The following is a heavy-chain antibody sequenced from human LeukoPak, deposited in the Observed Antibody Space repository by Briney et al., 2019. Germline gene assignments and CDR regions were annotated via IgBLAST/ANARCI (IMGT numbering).Heavy chain of an antibody. J-gene: IGHJ4*02. CDR2: IKRDGSEK. D-gene: IGHD5-18*01. CDR3: AREIQHGLFDY. Sequence: GGSLRLSCAASGLSVSDAWMSWVRQAPGKGLEWVANIKRDGSEKYYVDSVKGRFTISRDNAKNSLYLQMNSLRAEDTAVYYCAREIQHGLFDYWGQGTLVTVSS. CDR1: GLSVSDAW. V-gene: IGHV3-7*01.